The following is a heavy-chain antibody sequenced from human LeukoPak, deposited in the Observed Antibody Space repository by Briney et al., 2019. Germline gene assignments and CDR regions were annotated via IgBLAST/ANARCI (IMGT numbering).Heavy chain of an antibody. D-gene: IGHD3-3*01. J-gene: IGHJ4*02. Sequence: SETLSLTCTVSGGSISSGDYYWSWIRQHPGKGLEWIGYIYYSGSTYYNPSLKSRVTISVDTSKNQFSLKLSSVTAADTAVYYCARDHRDFWSGYYFDYWGQGTLVTVSS. CDR1: GGSISSGDYY. CDR3: ARDHRDFWSGYYFDY. V-gene: IGHV4-31*03. CDR2: IYYSGST.